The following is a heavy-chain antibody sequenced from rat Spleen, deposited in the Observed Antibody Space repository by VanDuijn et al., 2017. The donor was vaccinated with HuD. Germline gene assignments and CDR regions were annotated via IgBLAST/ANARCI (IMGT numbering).Heavy chain of an antibody. CDR3: ATDQMYLSYVMDA. V-gene: IGHV5-19*01. J-gene: IGHJ4*01. Sequence: EVQLVESGGGLVQPGRSLKLSCAASGFTFSNYGMHWIRQAPTKGLEWVASISPSGGSTYYRDSVKGRFTISRDNAKSTLYLQMDSLRSEDTATYYCATDQMYLSYVMDAWGQGASVTVSS. CDR1: GFTFSNYG. D-gene: IGHD1-12*01. CDR2: ISPSGGST.